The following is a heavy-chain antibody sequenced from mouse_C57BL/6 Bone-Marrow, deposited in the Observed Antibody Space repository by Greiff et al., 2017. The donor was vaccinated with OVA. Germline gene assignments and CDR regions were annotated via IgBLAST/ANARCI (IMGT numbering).Heavy chain of an antibody. D-gene: IGHD2-4*01. CDR3: GRTDDYAWFAY. V-gene: IGHV5-4*03. CDR2: ISDGGSYT. Sequence: EVMLVESGGGLVKPGGSLKLSCAASGFTFSSYAMSWVRQTPEKRLEWVATISDGGSYTYYPDNVKGRFTISRDNAKNNLYLQMSQLKSEDTAMYYCGRTDDYAWFAYWGQGTLVTVSA. CDR1: GFTFSSYA. J-gene: IGHJ3*01.